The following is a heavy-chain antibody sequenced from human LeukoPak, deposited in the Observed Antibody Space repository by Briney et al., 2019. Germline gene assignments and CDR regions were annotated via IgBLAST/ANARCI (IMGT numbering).Heavy chain of an antibody. D-gene: IGHD6-13*01. CDR1: GGSISSYY. CDR2: IYYSGST. J-gene: IGHJ5*02. Sequence: SETLSLTCTVSGGSISSYYWSWIRQPPGKGLEWIAYIYYSGSTNYNPSLKSRVTISVDTSKNQFSLKLSSVTASDTAVYYCATGIAPNWFDPWGQGTLVTVSS. CDR3: ATGIAPNWFDP. V-gene: IGHV4-59*01.